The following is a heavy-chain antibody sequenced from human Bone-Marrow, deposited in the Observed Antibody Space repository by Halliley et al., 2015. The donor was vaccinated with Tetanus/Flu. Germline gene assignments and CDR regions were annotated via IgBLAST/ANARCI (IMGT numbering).Heavy chain of an antibody. Sequence: CAVSGFTFSSYWMSWVRQAPGRGLEWVANIKSDGSEKNYVGSVKGRFTISRDNAKSSMYLQMNSLRAEDTAVYYCARDGRWDLLIGGFDYWGQGTLVTVSS. D-gene: IGHD1-26*01. J-gene: IGHJ4*02. CDR3: ARDGRWDLLIGGFDY. V-gene: IGHV3-7*01. CDR2: IKSDGSEK. CDR1: GFTFSSYW.